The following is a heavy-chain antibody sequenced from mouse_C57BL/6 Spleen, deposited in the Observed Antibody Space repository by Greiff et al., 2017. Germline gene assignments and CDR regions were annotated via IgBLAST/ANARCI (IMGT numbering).Heavy chain of an antibody. Sequence: VQLQQSGAELVRPGASVTLSCKASGYTFPDYEMHWVKQTPVHGLEWIGAIDPETGGTAYNQKFKGKAILTADKSSSTAYMELRSLTSEDSAVYYSTRGDYYGPWYFDVWGTGTTVTVSS. CDR3: TRGDYYGPWYFDV. CDR1: GYTFPDYE. D-gene: IGHD1-2*01. J-gene: IGHJ1*03. CDR2: IDPETGGT. V-gene: IGHV1-15*01.